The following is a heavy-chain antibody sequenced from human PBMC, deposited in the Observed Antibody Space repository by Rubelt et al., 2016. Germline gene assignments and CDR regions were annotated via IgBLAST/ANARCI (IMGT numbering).Heavy chain of an antibody. CDR3: ARWSDDAFDI. CDR2: IKQDGSEK. J-gene: IGHJ3*02. Sequence: WVRQAPGTGLEWVANIKQDGSEKNYVDSVKGRFTISRDNAKNSLYLQVNGLRAEDTAVYYCARWSDDAFDIWGQGTVVTVSS. V-gene: IGHV3-7*01.